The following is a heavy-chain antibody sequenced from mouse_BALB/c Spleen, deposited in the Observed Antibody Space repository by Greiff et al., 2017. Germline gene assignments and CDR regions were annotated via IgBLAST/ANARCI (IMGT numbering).Heavy chain of an antibody. Sequence: VQLKESGAELVKPGASVKLSCTASGFNIKDTYMHWVKQRPEQGLEWIGRIDPANGNTKYDPKFQGKATITADTSSNTAYLQLSSLTSEDTAVYYCARDGYYVGYFDYWGQGTTLTVSS. CDR2: IDPANGNT. J-gene: IGHJ2*01. CDR3: ARDGYYVGYFDY. D-gene: IGHD2-3*01. CDR1: GFNIKDTY. V-gene: IGHV14-3*02.